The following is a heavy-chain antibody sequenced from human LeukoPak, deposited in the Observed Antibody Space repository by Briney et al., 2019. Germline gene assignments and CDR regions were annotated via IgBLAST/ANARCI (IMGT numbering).Heavy chain of an antibody. D-gene: IGHD3-10*01. J-gene: IGHJ4*02. Sequence: GASVKVSCKASGYTFTSYYIHWVRQAPGQALEWMGIINPSSGSISYAQRFQGRVTMTRDTSTSTVYMELSSLRSEDTAVYYCARVRGEKGSEFDYWGQGTLVTVSS. V-gene: IGHV1-46*01. CDR3: ARVRGEKGSEFDY. CDR1: GYTFTSYY. CDR2: INPSSGSI.